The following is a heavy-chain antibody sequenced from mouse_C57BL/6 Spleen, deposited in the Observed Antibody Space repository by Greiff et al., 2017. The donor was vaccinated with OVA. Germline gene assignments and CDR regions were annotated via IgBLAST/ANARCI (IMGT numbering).Heavy chain of an antibody. CDR3: ARSDYSNYFDV. CDR1: GYAFSSSW. V-gene: IGHV1-82*01. D-gene: IGHD2-5*01. Sequence: VKVVESGPELVKPGASVKISCKASGYAFSSSWMNWVKQRPGKGLEWIGRIYPGDGDTNYNGKFKGKATLTADKSSSTAYMQLSSLTSEDSAVYFCARSDYSNYFDVWGTGTTVTVSS. J-gene: IGHJ1*03. CDR2: IYPGDGDT.